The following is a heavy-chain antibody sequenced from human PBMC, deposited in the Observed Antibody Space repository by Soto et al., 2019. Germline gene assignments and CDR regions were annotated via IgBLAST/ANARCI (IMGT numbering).Heavy chain of an antibody. CDR2: ISAYNGNT. J-gene: IGHJ4*02. CDR3: ARGPERSTIFGVVFTHFYY. Sequence: QVQLVQSGAEVKKPGASVKVSCKASGYTFTSYGISWVRQAPGQGLEWMGWISAYNGNTNYAQKLQGRVTMNTDTSTSTAYMELRSLRYDDTGVYYCARGPERSTIFGVVFTHFYYWGQRTLVTVSS. V-gene: IGHV1-18*01. D-gene: IGHD3-3*01. CDR1: GYTFTSYG.